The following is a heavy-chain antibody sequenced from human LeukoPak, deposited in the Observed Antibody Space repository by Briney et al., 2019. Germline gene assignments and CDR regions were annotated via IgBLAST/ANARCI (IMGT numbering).Heavy chain of an antibody. V-gene: IGHV4-59*11. CDR3: ARDEAVWDTAMVPFDY. J-gene: IGHJ4*02. D-gene: IGHD5-18*01. Sequence: PSETLSLTCTVSGGSISSHHWSWIRQSPGKGLESIGYIYYSGSTNYNPSLKSRVTISVHTSKNQFSLKLSSVTAADTAVYYCARDEAVWDTAMVPFDYWGQGTLVTVSS. CDR2: IYYSGST. CDR1: GGSISSHH.